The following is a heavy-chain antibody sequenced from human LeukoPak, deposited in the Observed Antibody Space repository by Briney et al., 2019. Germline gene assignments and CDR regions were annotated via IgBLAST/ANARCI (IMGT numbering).Heavy chain of an antibody. CDR2: INTNTGNP. Sequence: ASVKVSCKASGYTFTSYYMHWVRQAPGQGLEWMGWINTNTGNPTYAQGFTGRFVFSLDTSVSTAYLQISSLKAEDTAVYYCARHDYPVWFDPWGQGTLVTVSS. CDR1: GYTFTSYY. J-gene: IGHJ5*02. D-gene: IGHD3-16*01. CDR3: ARHDYPVWFDP. V-gene: IGHV7-4-1*02.